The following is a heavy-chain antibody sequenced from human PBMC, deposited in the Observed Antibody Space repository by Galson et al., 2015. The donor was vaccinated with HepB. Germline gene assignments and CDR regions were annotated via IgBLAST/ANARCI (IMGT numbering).Heavy chain of an antibody. CDR1: GYTFTSYY. CDR2: INPSGGST. CDR3: ARDGRIVGATGAFDI. Sequence: SVKVSCKASGYTFTSYYMHWVRQAPGQGLEWMGIINPSGGSTSYAQKSQGRGTMTRDTSTSTVYMELSSLRSEDTAVYYCARDGRIVGATGAFDIWGQGTMVTVSS. D-gene: IGHD1-26*01. J-gene: IGHJ3*02. V-gene: IGHV1-46*01.